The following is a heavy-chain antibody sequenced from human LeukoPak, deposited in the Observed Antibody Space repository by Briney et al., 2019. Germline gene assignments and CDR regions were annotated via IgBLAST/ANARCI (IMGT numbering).Heavy chain of an antibody. Sequence: ASVKVSCKASGYTFTSYYMHWVRQAPGQGLEWMGIINPSGGSTSYAQKFQGRVTMTRDTSTSTVHMELSSLRSEDTAVYYCARGLSDSGPRVVPAAIRTYYFDYWGQGTLVTVSS. D-gene: IGHD2-2*02. CDR3: ARGLSDSGPRVVPAAIRTYYFDY. CDR2: INPSGGST. J-gene: IGHJ4*02. V-gene: IGHV1-46*01. CDR1: GYTFTSYY.